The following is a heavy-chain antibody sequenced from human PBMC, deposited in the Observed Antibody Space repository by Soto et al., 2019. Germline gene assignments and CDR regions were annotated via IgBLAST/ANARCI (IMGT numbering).Heavy chain of an antibody. CDR1: GGSINSGDYY. D-gene: IGHD3-10*01. CDR3: ARDRYYGSGTYYHFYSGMDV. J-gene: IGHJ6*02. V-gene: IGHV4-30-4*01. CDR2: IFHSGST. Sequence: SETLSLTCTVSGGSINSGDYYWTWVRQPPGKGLEWIGNIFHSGSTYYTPSLQSRVTISLDTSKNHFSLKLSSVTPADTAVYYCARDRYYGSGTYYHFYSGMDVWGQGTTVTVSS.